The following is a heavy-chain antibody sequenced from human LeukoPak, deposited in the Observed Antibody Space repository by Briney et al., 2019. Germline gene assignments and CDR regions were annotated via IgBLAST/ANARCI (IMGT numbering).Heavy chain of an antibody. J-gene: IGHJ4*02. CDR3: ARDPGDTAMGGYYFDY. CDR1: GFTFSSYA. Sequence: GGSLRPSCAASGFTFSSYAMHWVRQAPGKGLEWVAVISYDGSNKYYADSVKGRFTISRDNSKNTLYLQMNSLRAEDTAVYYCARDPGDTAMGGYYFDYCGQGTLVTVSS. V-gene: IGHV3-30*04. CDR2: ISYDGSNK. D-gene: IGHD5-18*01.